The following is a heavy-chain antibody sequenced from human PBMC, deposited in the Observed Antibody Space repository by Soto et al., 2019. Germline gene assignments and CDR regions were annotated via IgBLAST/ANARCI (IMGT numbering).Heavy chain of an antibody. Sequence: SETLSLTCSVSGGSISNSSYLWGWVRQPPGKGLQWIGSVSHIGSTNYNPSLKSRLTISVGTSKTQSSLRLDSVTAADTAVYYCSRIAVSGPRTGFDYWGQGIXVTVSS. CDR3: SRIAVSGPRTGFDY. V-gene: IGHV4-39*01. J-gene: IGHJ4*02. D-gene: IGHD6-19*01. CDR2: VSHIGST. CDR1: GGSISNSSYL.